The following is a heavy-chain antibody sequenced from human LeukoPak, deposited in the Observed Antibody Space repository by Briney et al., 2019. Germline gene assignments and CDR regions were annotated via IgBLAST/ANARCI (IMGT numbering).Heavy chain of an antibody. V-gene: IGHV3-9*03. J-gene: IGHJ4*02. Sequence: GGSLRLSCAASGFTFDDYAMHWVRQAPGKGLEWVAGISWNSGSICYADSVKCRFTISIDNAKNSLYLQMNSLRPEDMALYYCVKSIYYDSSGPFDYWGQGTLVTVSS. CDR1: GFTFDDYA. D-gene: IGHD3-22*01. CDR2: ISWNSGSI. CDR3: VKSIYYDSSGPFDY.